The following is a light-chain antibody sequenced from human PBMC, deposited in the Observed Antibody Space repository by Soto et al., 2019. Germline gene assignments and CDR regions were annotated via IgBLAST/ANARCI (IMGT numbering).Light chain of an antibody. CDR1: QSVLYSSNNKNY. V-gene: IGKV4-1*01. J-gene: IGKJ1*01. CDR3: QQYSYTPQT. CDR2: WAS. Sequence: DIVMTQSPDSLAVSLGERATINCKSSQSVLYSSNNKNYLAWYQHRPGQPPKLLITWASTRESGVPDRFSGSGSGTDFTLTISSLQAEDVAVYYCQQYSYTPQTFGQGTKVEIK.